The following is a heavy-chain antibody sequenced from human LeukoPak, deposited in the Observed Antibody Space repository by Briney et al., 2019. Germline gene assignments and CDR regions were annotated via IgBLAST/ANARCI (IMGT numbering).Heavy chain of an antibody. CDR1: GYTFTTYY. D-gene: IGHD3-10*01. J-gene: IGHJ4*02. CDR2: INPSGGST. V-gene: IGHV1-46*01. CDR3: ARDKMRLLDYGSGSYDY. Sequence: ASVKVSCKASGYTFTTYYMHWVRQAPGQGLEWMGIINPSGGSTNYAQKFQGRVIMTRDTSTSTVYMELSSLRSEDTAVYYCARDKMRLLDYGSGSYDYWGQGTLVTVSS.